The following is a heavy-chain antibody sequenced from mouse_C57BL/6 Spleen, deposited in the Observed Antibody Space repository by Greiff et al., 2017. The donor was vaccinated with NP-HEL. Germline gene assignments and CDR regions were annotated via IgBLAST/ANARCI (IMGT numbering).Heavy chain of an antibody. J-gene: IGHJ4*01. CDR2: IRSKSNNYAT. CDR3: AYGNSGAMDY. CDR1: GFSFNTYA. D-gene: IGHD2-1*01. Sequence: EVQLVESGGGLVQPKGSLKLSCAASGFSFNTYAMNWVRQAPGKGLEWVARIRSKSNNYATYYADSVKDRFTISRDDSESMLYLQMNNLKTEDTAMYYCAYGNSGAMDYWGQGTSVTVSS. V-gene: IGHV10-1*01.